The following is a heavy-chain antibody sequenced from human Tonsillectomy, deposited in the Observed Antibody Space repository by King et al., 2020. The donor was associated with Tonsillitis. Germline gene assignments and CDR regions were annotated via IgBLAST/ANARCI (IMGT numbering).Heavy chain of an antibody. CDR2: IKSKTDGGTT. J-gene: IGHJ6*02. V-gene: IGHV3-15*01. Sequence: VQLVESGGGLVKPGGSLRLSCAASGFTFSNAWMSWVRQAPGKGLEWVGRIKSKTDGGTTDYAAPVKGRFTISRDDSKNTLYLQMNSLKTEDTAVYYCTTHPDYGDYDYYYYGMDVWGPGTTVTVSS. CDR3: TTHPDYGDYDYYYYGMDV. D-gene: IGHD4-17*01. CDR1: GFTFSNAW.